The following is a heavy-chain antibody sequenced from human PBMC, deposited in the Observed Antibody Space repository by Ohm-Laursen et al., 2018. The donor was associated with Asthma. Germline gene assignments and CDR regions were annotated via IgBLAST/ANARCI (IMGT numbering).Heavy chain of an antibody. D-gene: IGHD3-10*01. V-gene: IGHV4-59*12. CDR1: GGSISSYY. CDR3: ARFLKARGAWFDP. CDR2: FYYSGST. J-gene: IGHJ5*02. Sequence: SETLSLTCTVSGGSISSYYWSWIRQPPGKGLEWIGYFYYSGSTNYNPSLKSRVTISVDRSKNQFSLKLSSVTAADTAVYYCARFLKARGAWFDPWGQGTLVTVSS.